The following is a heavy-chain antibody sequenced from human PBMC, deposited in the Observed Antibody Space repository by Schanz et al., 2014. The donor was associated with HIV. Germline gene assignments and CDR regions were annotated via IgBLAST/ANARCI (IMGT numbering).Heavy chain of an antibody. CDR3: AKDMGLTGLWFYGDRGIFDY. V-gene: IGHV3-23*04. J-gene: IGHJ4*02. CDR2: LSGGGVST. Sequence: EVQLVESGGGLVQPGRSLRLSCAASGFTFDDFAMHWVRQAPGKGLEWVSALSGGGVSTYYADSVKGRFTISRDNSKNTLYLQMNSLRAEDTAVYYCAKDMGLTGLWFYGDRGIFDYWGQGTLVTVTS. D-gene: IGHD4-17*01. CDR1: GFTFDDFA.